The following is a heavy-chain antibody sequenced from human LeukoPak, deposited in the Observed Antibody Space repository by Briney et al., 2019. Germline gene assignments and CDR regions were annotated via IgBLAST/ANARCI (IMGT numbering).Heavy chain of an antibody. CDR3: ARDWLDIVVVPHTSSLDY. CDR1: GYTFTGYY. J-gene: IGHJ4*02. CDR2: INPNSGGT. D-gene: IGHD2-2*01. Sequence: ASVKVSCKASGYTFTGYYMHWVRQAPGPGLEWMGWINPNSGGTNYAQKFQGRVTMTRDTSISTAYMELSRLRSDDTAVYYCARDWLDIVVVPHTSSLDYWGQGTLVTVSS. V-gene: IGHV1-2*02.